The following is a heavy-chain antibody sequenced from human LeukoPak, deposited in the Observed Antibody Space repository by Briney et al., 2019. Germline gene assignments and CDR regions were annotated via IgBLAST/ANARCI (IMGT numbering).Heavy chain of an antibody. CDR1: GGSFSGYY. CDR3: ARGGGRWLQSLKKPFDY. Sequence: PSETLSLTCAVYGGSFSGYYWSWIRQPPGKGLEWIGEINHSGSTNYNPSLKSRVTISVDTSKNQFSLKLSSVTAADTAVYYCARGGGRWLQSLKKPFDYWGQGTLVTVSS. CDR2: INHSGST. J-gene: IGHJ4*02. D-gene: IGHD5-24*01. V-gene: IGHV4-34*01.